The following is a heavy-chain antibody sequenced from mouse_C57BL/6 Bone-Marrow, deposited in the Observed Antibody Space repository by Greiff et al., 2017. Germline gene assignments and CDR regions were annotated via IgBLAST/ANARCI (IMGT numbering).Heavy chain of an antibody. Sequence: EVMLVESGGDLVKPGGSLKFSCAASGFTFSSYGMSWVRQTPDKRLEWVATISSGGSYTYYPDSVKGRFTISGDNAKSTLYLQMSSLKSEDTAMYYCARLSYYHGYWGRGTALPVSS. CDR2: ISSGGSYT. V-gene: IGHV5-6*01. J-gene: IGHJ2*01. CDR3: ARLSYYHGY. D-gene: IGHD1-1*02. CDR1: GFTFSSYG.